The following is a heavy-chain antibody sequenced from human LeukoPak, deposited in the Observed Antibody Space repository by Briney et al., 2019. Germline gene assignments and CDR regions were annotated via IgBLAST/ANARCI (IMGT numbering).Heavy chain of an antibody. Sequence: GGSLRLSCAASGFXVTSNYISWVRQAPGKGLEWVSIIYSGGGAYYADSVKGRFTISRDNSRNTLFLQMNSLRAEDTAMYYCARVFPPNWFDPWGQGTLVTVSS. CDR3: ARVFPPNWFDP. CDR2: IYSGGGA. D-gene: IGHD3-10*02. CDR1: GFXVTSNY. V-gene: IGHV3-66*01. J-gene: IGHJ5*02.